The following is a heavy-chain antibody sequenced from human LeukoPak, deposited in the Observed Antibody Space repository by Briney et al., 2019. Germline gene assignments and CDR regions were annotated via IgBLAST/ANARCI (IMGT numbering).Heavy chain of an antibody. J-gene: IGHJ6*02. Sequence: GGSLRLSCAASGFTFSNCWMHWVRQAPGKGLEWVSRIESGGSRTRYADSVKGRFTISRDNAKNTLYLQMNSLRAEDTAVYYCARDTYYYNSSAFYHYYYGMDVWGQGTTVTVSS. CDR2: IESGGSRT. CDR1: GFTFSNCW. V-gene: IGHV3-74*01. D-gene: IGHD3-22*01. CDR3: ARDTYYYNSSAFYHYYYGMDV.